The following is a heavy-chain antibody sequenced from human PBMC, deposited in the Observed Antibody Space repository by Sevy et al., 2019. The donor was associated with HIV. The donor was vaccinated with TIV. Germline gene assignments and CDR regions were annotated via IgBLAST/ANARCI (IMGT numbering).Heavy chain of an antibody. V-gene: IGHV1-24*01. Sequence: ASVKVSCKVSGYTLTELSMHWVRQAPGKGLEWMGGFDPEDGETIYAQKFQGRVTMTEDTSTDTAYMELSSLRSEDTAVYYCATHRGYYGSGSYSPSFDYWGQGTLVTVSS. CDR1: GYTLTELS. CDR3: ATHRGYYGSGSYSPSFDY. CDR2: FDPEDGET. D-gene: IGHD3-10*01. J-gene: IGHJ4*02.